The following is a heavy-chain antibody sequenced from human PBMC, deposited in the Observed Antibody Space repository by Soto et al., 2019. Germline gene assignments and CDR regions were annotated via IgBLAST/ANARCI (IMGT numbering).Heavy chain of an antibody. CDR3: ARVDYYDSSGDYGY. D-gene: IGHD3-22*01. V-gene: IGHV1-18*04. CDR1: GYTFTIYG. Sequence: QVQLVQSGAEVKKPGASVKVSCKASGYTFTIYGISWGRQAPGQGLEWMGWISGYNGNTDYAQNLQDRVTLTTDASTSSVYMELRSLRPDDTAVYYCARVDYYDSSGDYGYWGQGTLITVSS. CDR2: ISGYNGNT. J-gene: IGHJ4*02.